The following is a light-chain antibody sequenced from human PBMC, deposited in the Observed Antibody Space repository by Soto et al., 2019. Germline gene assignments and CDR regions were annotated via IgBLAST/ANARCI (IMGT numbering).Light chain of an antibody. J-gene: IGKJ5*01. Sequence: DIQLTQSPSFLSASIGDIVTITFRASQGISSYLAWYQQKPGKAPKFLIYAASTLQSGVPSRFRGSESGTEFTLTISSLQPDDFATYYCQQYNSYLITFGQGTRLEIK. V-gene: IGKV1-9*01. CDR2: AAS. CDR3: QQYNSYLIT. CDR1: QGISSY.